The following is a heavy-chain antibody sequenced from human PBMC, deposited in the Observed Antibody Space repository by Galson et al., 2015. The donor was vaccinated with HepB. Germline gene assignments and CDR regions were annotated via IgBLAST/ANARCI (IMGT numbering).Heavy chain of an antibody. V-gene: IGHV3-21*01. D-gene: IGHD3-3*01. J-gene: IGHJ4*02. CDR3: ARYYDFWSGYYTFGQYYFDY. CDR1: GLTFSSYS. Sequence: SLRLSCAASGLTFSSYSMNWVRQAPGKGLEWVSSIGSSSSYIYYADSVKGRFTISRDNAKNSLYLQMNSLRDEYTAVYYCARYYDFWSGYYTFGQYYFDYWGQGTLVTVSS. CDR2: IGSSSSYI.